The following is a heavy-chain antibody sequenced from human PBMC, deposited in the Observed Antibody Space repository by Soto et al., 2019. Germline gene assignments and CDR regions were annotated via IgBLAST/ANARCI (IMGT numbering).Heavy chain of an antibody. CDR1: GDGYASSS. CDR2: INAGNGNT. J-gene: IGHJ4*02. Sequence: GDGYASSSLYSARHATKQRLEWMGWINAGNGNTKYSQKFQGRVTITRDTSASTAYMELSSLRSEDTAVYYCARVAVVTGAMWEGFAFWGKGSLVTVSS. D-gene: IGHD2-2*01. CDR3: ARVAVVTGAMWEGFAF. V-gene: IGHV1-3*01.